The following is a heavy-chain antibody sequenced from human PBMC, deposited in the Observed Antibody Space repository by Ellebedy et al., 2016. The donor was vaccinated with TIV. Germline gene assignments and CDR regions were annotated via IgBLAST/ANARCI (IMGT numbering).Heavy chain of an antibody. D-gene: IGHD3-16*01. V-gene: IGHV3-48*03. CDR1: GFTFSSYE. CDR3: ARVDTSTYYYYYGMDV. Sequence: GGSLRLSCAASGFTFSSYEMNRVRQAPGKGLEWVSYISSSGSYTNYADSVKGRFTISRDNAKNSLYLQMNSLRAEDTAVYYCARVDTSTYYYYYGMDVWGQGTTVTVSS. CDR2: ISSSGSYT. J-gene: IGHJ6*02.